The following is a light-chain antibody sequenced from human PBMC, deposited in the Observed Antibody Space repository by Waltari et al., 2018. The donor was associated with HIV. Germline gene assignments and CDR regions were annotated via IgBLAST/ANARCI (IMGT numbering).Light chain of an antibody. CDR2: AAT. V-gene: IGKV1-39*01. CDR1: QSINNF. J-gene: IGKJ4*01. Sequence: DIQLTQSPSSLSAAVGDTVTITCRASQSINNFLSWYQQKPRKAPRLLIYAATKLQTGVPSRVTGSGSGTDFTLTIFSLQPEDFATYYCQQSFITPRLTFGGGTKVEIK. CDR3: QQSFITPRLT.